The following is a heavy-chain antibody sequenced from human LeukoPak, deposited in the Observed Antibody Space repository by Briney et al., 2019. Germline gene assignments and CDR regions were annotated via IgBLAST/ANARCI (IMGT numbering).Heavy chain of an antibody. CDR3: AKSSGSYHHFDY. V-gene: IGHV3-30*18. Sequence: GGSLRLSCAASGFTFSSYGMHRVRQAPGKELEWVAVISYDGSNKYYADSVKGRFTISRDNSKNTLYLQMNSLRAEDTAVYYCAKSSGSYHHFDYWGQGTLVTVSS. CDR2: ISYDGSNK. CDR1: GFTFSSYG. D-gene: IGHD1-26*01. J-gene: IGHJ4*02.